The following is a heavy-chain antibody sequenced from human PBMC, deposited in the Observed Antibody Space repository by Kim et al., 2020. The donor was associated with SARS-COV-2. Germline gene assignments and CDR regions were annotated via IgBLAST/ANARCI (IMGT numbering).Heavy chain of an antibody. Sequence: KFQGRVTMTRNTSISTAYMELSSLRSEDTAVYYCARETTVTTAGYYGMDVWGQGTTVTVSS. J-gene: IGHJ6*02. D-gene: IGHD4-17*01. V-gene: IGHV1-8*01. CDR3: ARETTVTTAGYYGMDV.